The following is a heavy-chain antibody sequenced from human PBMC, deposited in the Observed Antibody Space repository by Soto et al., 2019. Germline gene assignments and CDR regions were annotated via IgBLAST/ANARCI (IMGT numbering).Heavy chain of an antibody. Sequence: GGSLRLSCAASGFTFSDYGMHWVRQAPGKGLEWVAVISYDGSNKYYADPVKGRFTISRDDSKNTLYLQMDSLRTEDTALYYCAKDSPVADYWGQGTLVTVSS. J-gene: IGHJ4*02. CDR2: ISYDGSNK. CDR1: GFTFSDYG. V-gene: IGHV3-30*18. D-gene: IGHD6-19*01. CDR3: AKDSPVADY.